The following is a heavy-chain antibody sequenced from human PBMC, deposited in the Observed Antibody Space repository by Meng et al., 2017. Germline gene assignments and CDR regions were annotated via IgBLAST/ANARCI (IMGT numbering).Heavy chain of an antibody. D-gene: IGHD2-15*01. V-gene: IGHV4-34*01. J-gene: IGHJ4*02. CDR3: AREVVAALDY. Sequence: QGTLQQWGGGLLKPSETLSLTCAVYGGSFSGYYWSWIRQPPGKGLEWIGEINHSGSTNYNPSLKSRVTISVDTSKNQFSLKLSSVTAADTAVYYCAREVVAALDYWGQGTLVTVSS. CDR1: GGSFSGYY. CDR2: INHSGST.